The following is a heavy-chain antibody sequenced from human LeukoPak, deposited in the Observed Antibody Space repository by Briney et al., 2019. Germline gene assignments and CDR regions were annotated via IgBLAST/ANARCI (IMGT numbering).Heavy chain of an antibody. CDR2: IYYSGST. CDR1: GGSISSYY. CDR3: ARDSFVVRGVIITGGALDI. D-gene: IGHD3-10*01. V-gene: IGHV4-59*01. Sequence: SETLSLTCTVSGGSISSYYWSWIRQPPGKGLEWIGYIYYSGSTNYNPSLKSRVTISVDTSKNQFSLKLSSVTAADTAVYYCARDSFVVRGVIITGGALDIWGQGTMVTVSS. J-gene: IGHJ3*02.